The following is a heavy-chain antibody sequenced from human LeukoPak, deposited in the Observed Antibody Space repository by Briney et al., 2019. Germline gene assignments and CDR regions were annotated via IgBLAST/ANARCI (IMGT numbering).Heavy chain of an antibody. J-gene: IGHJ4*02. Sequence: GGSLRLSCAASGFTFSDYYMSWIRLAPGKGLEWISYISTSSSYTIYADSVKGRFTISRDNAKNSLYLQMNSLRAEDTAVYYCARAMVRGVFIPLDYWGQGTLVTVSS. V-gene: IGHV3-11*03. CDR3: ARAMVRGVFIPLDY. CDR2: ISTSSSYT. D-gene: IGHD3-10*01. CDR1: GFTFSDYY.